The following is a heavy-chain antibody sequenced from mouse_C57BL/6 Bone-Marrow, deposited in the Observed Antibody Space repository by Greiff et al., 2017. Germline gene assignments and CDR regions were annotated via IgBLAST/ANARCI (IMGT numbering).Heavy chain of an antibody. J-gene: IGHJ1*03. D-gene: IGHD1-1*01. CDR3: ARSYGSSFYWYFDV. CDR1: GYTFTSYW. Sequence: QVQLKQPGAELVKPGASVKLSCKASGYTFTSYWMHWVKQRPGQGLEWIGMIHPNSGSTNYNEKFKSKATLTVDKSSSTAYMQLSSLTSEDSAVYYCARSYGSSFYWYFDVWGTGTTVTVSS. CDR2: IHPNSGST. V-gene: IGHV1-64*01.